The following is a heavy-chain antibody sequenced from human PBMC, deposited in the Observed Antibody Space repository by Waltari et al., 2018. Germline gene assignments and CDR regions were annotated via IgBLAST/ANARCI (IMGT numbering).Heavy chain of an antibody. CDR1: GYTFTSYG. D-gene: IGHD1-26*01. CDR2: ISAYNGNT. Sequence: QVQLVQSGAEVKKPGASVKVSCQASGYTFTSYGMSWVRPAPGQGLEWMGWISAYNGNTNYAQKLQGRVTMTTDTSTSTAYMELRSLRSDDTAVYYCARDRLYSGSSWVDYWGQGTLVTVSS. CDR3: ARDRLYSGSSWVDY. J-gene: IGHJ4*02. V-gene: IGHV1-18*04.